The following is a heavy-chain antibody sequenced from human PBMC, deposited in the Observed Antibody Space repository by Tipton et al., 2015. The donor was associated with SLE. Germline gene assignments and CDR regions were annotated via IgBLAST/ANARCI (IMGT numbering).Heavy chain of an antibody. J-gene: IGHJ6*03. Sequence: SLRLSCVASGFPFSSNWMSWVRPTPGKGLEWVANIKEDGRDKYYVDSVKGRFTISRDNAKNSLYLQMNSLSAEDTAVYYCARDGGSLEDYMDVWGKGATVTVSS. V-gene: IGHV3-7*01. D-gene: IGHD1-26*01. CDR1: GFPFSSNW. CDR3: ARDGGSLEDYMDV. CDR2: IKEDGRDK.